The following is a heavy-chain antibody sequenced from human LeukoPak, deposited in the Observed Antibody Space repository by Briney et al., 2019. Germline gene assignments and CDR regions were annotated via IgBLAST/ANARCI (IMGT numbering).Heavy chain of an antibody. CDR2: INPSGGST. D-gene: IGHD5-12*01. CDR1: GYTFTSYY. V-gene: IGHV1-46*01. Sequence: ASVKVSCKASGYTFTSYYMHWLRQAPGQGLEWMGIINPSGGSTSYAQKFQGRVTITRDTSTSTVYMELSSLRSEDTAVYYCAKGSHSGYDTFDYWGQGTLVTVSS. CDR3: AKGSHSGYDTFDY. J-gene: IGHJ4*02.